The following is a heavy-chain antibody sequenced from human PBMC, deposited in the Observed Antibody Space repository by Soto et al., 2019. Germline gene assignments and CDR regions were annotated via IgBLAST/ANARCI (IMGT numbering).Heavy chain of an antibody. J-gene: IGHJ6*02. V-gene: IGHV3-23*01. CDR1: GFTFTSYA. CDR3: AKVSLGAATITDYYYYGLDV. CDR2: ISDSGSTT. D-gene: IGHD1-26*01. Sequence: VQLLESGGGLVQPGGSLRLSCAASGFTFTSYAVTWVRQAPGKGLEWVSGISDSGSTTYYADSVKGRFTISRDNSKNTLYLQMTSLRADDTAVYYCAKVSLGAATITDYYYYGLDVWGQGTTVTVSS.